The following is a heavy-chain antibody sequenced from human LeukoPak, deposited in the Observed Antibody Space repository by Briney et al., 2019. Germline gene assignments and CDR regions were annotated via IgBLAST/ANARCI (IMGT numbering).Heavy chain of an antibody. J-gene: IGHJ5*02. V-gene: IGHV3-21*04. CDR3: AKDVPYTVTTSRGWFDP. D-gene: IGHD4-17*01. Sequence: PGGSLRLSCAASGFTFSSYSMNWVRQAPGKGLEWVSSISSSSSYIYYADSVKGRFTISRDNAKNSLYLQMNSLRAEDTAVYYCAKDVPYTVTTSRGWFDPWGQGTLVTVSS. CDR1: GFTFSSYS. CDR2: ISSSSSYI.